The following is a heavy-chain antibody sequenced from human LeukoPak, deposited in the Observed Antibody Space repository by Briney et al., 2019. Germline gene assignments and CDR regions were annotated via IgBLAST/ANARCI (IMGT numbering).Heavy chain of an antibody. CDR1: GGSFSAYY. J-gene: IGHJ4*02. D-gene: IGHD4-17*01. CDR2: INHSGSA. V-gene: IGHV4-34*01. Sequence: SSETLSLTCAVSGGSFSAYYLTWIRQPPGKGLEWIGEINHSGSANYNPSLKSRVTISLDTSKNQFSLKLSSVTAADTAVYYCARGQGTVTTHWGQGTLVTVSS. CDR3: ARGQGTVTTH.